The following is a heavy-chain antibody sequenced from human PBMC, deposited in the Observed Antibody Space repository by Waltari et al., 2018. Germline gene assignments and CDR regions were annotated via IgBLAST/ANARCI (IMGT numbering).Heavy chain of an antibody. J-gene: IGHJ5*02. Sequence: VQLVQSGTEVKQPGASVKISCAAYGYSFTAYTLQWVRQAPGQGPECMGWINKEKGTTKYAQYCQGRVTFTRDTSARTGDMELRSRTTEDTAVYYWARKFAGGRDWFDPGGQGTLVTVTS. CDR3: ARKFAGGRDWFDP. D-gene: IGHD3-16*01. CDR2: INKEKGTT. CDR1: GYSFTAYT. V-gene: IGHV1-3*04.